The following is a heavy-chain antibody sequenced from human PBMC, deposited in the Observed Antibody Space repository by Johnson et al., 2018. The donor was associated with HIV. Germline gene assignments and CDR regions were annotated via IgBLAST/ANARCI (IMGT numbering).Heavy chain of an antibody. Sequence: QVQLVESGGGLVKPGGSLRLSCAASGFTFSDYYMTWIRQAPGQGLEWVSSISSSGSTMYYADSVKGRFTISRDKAKNSLYLQMNSLRAEDTAGYHCARRGNWNYLKSAFDIWGQGTMVTVSS. CDR1: GFTFSDYY. V-gene: IGHV3-11*01. J-gene: IGHJ3*02. CDR2: ISSSGSTM. D-gene: IGHD1-7*01. CDR3: ARRGNWNYLKSAFDI.